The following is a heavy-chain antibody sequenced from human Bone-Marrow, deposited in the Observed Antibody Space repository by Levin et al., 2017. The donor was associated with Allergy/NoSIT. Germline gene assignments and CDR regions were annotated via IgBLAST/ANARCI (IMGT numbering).Heavy chain of an antibody. V-gene: IGHV1-2*02. D-gene: IGHD3-3*01. CDR2: INPNSGGT. J-gene: IGHJ5*02. CDR3: ARDIAAPTPLIPYYDFWSGYWFDP. Sequence: GESLKISCKASGYTFTGFYMHWVRQAPGQGLEWMGWINPNSGGTNYAQKFQGRVTMTRDTSISTAYMELSRLRSDDTAVYYCARDIAAPTPLIPYYDFWSGYWFDPWGQGTLVTVSS. CDR1: GYTFTGFY.